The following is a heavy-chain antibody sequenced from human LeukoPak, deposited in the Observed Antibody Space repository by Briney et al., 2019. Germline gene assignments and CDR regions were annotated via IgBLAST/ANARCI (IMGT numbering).Heavy chain of an antibody. J-gene: IGHJ5*02. Sequence: ASVKVSCKASGYTFTSYDINWVRQATGQGLEWMGWMNPNSGNTGYAQKFQGRVTMTRNTSISTAYMELSSLRSEDTAVYYCARASSLVVVVATHDWFDPWGQGTLVTVSS. CDR3: ARASSLVVVVATHDWFDP. CDR2: MNPNSGNT. D-gene: IGHD2-15*01. V-gene: IGHV1-8*01. CDR1: GYTFTSYD.